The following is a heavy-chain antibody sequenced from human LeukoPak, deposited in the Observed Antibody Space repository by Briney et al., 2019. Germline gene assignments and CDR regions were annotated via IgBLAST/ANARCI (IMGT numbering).Heavy chain of an antibody. CDR2: ISYDGGNK. V-gene: IGHV3-30*04. J-gene: IGHJ4*02. D-gene: IGHD6-19*01. CDR3: ARDPPFSSGWSQNHFDY. Sequence: GGSLRLSCAPSGFTFDDFAMHWVRQAPGKGLEWVALISYDGGNKNYADSVKGRFTISRDNSKNTLYLHMNSLRPEDTAVYYRARDPPFSSGWSQNHFDYWGQGTLVTVSS. CDR1: GFTFDDFA.